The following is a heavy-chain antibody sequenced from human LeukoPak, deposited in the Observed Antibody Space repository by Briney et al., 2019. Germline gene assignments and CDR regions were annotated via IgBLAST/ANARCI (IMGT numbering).Heavy chain of an antibody. V-gene: IGHV1-18*01. CDR2: ISAYNGNT. D-gene: IGHD3-22*01. CDR3: AGTCYYDSSGYYYSWFDP. CDR1: GYTFTSYG. Sequence: ASVKVSCKASGYTFTSYGISWVRQAPGQGLEWMGWISAYNGNTNYAQKLQGRVTMTTDTSTSTAYMELRSLRSDDTAVYYRAGTCYYDSSGYYYSWFDPWGQGTLVTVSS. J-gene: IGHJ5*02.